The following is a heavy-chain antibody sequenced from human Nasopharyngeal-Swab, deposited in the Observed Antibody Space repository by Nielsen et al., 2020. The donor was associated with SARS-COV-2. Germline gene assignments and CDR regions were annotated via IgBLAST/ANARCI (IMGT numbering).Heavy chain of an antibody. J-gene: IGHJ6*02. V-gene: IGHV1-18*01. CDR3: ARDTRLRGYSGYDSRYYYYYGMDV. Sequence: WVRQAPGQGLEWMGWISAYNGNTNYAQKLQGRVTMTTDTSTSTAYMELSSLRSEDTAVYYCARDTRLRGYSGYDSRYYYYYGMDVWGQGTTVTVSS. CDR2: ISAYNGNT. D-gene: IGHD5-12*01.